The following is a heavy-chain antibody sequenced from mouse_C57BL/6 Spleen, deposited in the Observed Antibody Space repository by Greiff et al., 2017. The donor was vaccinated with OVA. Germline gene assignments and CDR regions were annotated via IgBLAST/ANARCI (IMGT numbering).Heavy chain of an antibody. Sequence: QVQLQQSGAELARPGASVKMSCKASGYTFTSYTMHWVKPRPGQGLEWIGYITPSSGYTKYNQTFKDKATLTADKSSSTAYMQRSSLTSEDSAVYYCARSPYYYGSSYDAMDYWGQGTSVTVAS. D-gene: IGHD1-1*01. CDR2: ITPSSGYT. CDR1: GYTFTSYT. V-gene: IGHV1-4*01. J-gene: IGHJ4*01. CDR3: ARSPYYYGSSYDAMDY.